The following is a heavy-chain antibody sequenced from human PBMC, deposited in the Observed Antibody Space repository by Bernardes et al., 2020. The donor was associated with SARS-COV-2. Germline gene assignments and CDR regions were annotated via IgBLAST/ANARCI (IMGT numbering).Heavy chain of an antibody. CDR2: IYSGGST. D-gene: IGHD3-9*01. CDR3: ARVIYQPGYDILTGYYVDAFDI. CDR1: GFTVSSNY. V-gene: IGHV3-66*01. Sequence: GGSLRLSCAASGFTVSSNYMSWVRQAPGKGLEWVSVIYSGGSTYYADSVKGRFTISRDNSKNTLYLQMNSLRAEDTAVYYCARVIYQPGYDILTGYYVDAFDIWGQGTMVTVSS. J-gene: IGHJ3*02.